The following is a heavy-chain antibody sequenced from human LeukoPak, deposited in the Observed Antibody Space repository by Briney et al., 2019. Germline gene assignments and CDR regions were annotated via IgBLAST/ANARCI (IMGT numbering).Heavy chain of an antibody. J-gene: IGHJ6*03. CDR3: ARGPNHYYYMDF. Sequence: ASVKVSCKASGYSFTGYYIHWVRQAPGQGLEWMGWINPDGGVTKSAQNFQGRVTMTRDKSINTVYMVLSGLTSDDTALYYCARGPNHYYYMDFWGTGTTVSVSS. CDR1: GYSFTGYY. CDR2: INPDGGVT. V-gene: IGHV1-2*02.